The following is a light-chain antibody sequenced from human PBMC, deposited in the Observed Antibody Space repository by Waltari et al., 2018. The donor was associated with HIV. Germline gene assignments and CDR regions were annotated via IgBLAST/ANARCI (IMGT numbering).Light chain of an antibody. Sequence: DIQMTQPPSSLSASVGDRVSITCQASQDISNYLNWHQQKPGKAPKLLIYDASNLETGVPSRFSGSGSGTDFTLTISNLQPEDIATYYCQHYDNLPLTFGGGTKVEIK. J-gene: IGKJ4*01. CDR3: QHYDNLPLT. V-gene: IGKV1-33*01. CDR2: DAS. CDR1: QDISNY.